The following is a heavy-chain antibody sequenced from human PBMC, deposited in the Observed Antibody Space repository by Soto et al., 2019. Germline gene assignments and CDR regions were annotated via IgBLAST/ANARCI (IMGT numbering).Heavy chain of an antibody. D-gene: IGHD3-22*01. J-gene: IGHJ4*02. V-gene: IGHV3-7*01. Sequence: EVQLVESGGGLVQPGGSLRLSCAASGFTFSSYWMSWVRQAPGKGLEWVANIKQDGSEKYYVDSVKGRFTISRDNAKNSLYLQMNSLRAEDTAVYYCARETVYYYDLSHFDYWGQGTLVTVSS. CDR2: IKQDGSEK. CDR3: ARETVYYYDLSHFDY. CDR1: GFTFSSYW.